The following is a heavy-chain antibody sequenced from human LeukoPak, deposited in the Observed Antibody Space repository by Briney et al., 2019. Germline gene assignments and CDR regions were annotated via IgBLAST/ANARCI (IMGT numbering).Heavy chain of an antibody. D-gene: IGHD3-22*01. CDR2: MNSNSGKT. CDR1: GYTFTSYD. V-gene: IGHV1-8*01. Sequence: GSSVKVSCKASGYTFTSYDINWVRQATGPGLEWMGWMNSNSGKTDYAQKFQGRVTMTRNTFISTAFMELSSLRSEDTAVYYSARERIGRYYDSSGPDYWGQGTLVTVSS. CDR3: ARERIGRYYDSSGPDY. J-gene: IGHJ4*02.